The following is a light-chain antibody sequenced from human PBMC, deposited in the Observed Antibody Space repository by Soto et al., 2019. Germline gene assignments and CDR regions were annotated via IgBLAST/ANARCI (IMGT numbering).Light chain of an antibody. CDR3: QTWGTGFVL. CDR1: SGHSNYA. Sequence: QSVRTQSPSASASLGASVKVTCTLSSGHSNYAIAWHQQQPQKGPRYLMKVDSDGSHIKGDGIPDRFSGSSSGAERYLTISSLQSEDEADYYCQTWGTGFVLIGGGTKLTVL. CDR2: VDSDGSH. V-gene: IGLV4-69*01. J-gene: IGLJ2*01.